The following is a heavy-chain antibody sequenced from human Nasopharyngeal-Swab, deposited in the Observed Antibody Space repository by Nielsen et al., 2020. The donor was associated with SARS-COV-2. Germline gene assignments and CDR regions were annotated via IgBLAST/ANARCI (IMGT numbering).Heavy chain of an antibody. Sequence: GGSLRLSCAASGFTFSNAWMSWVRQAPGKGLEWVGRIKSKTDGGTTDYAAPVKGRFTISRDDSKNTLYLQMNSLKTEDTAVYYCTTVLWFGEYRFDPWGQGTLVTVSS. CDR1: GFTFSNAW. V-gene: IGHV3-15*01. D-gene: IGHD3-10*01. J-gene: IGHJ5*02. CDR2: IKSKTDGGTT. CDR3: TTVLWFGEYRFDP.